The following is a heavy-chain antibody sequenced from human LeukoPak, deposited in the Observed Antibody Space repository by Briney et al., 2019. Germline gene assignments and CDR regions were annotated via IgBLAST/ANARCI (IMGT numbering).Heavy chain of an antibody. D-gene: IGHD2-21*02. CDR2: ISYDGSNK. Sequence: GGSLRLSCAASGLTFSSFGMNWVRQAPGKGLEWVAAISYDGSNKYYADSMKGRFTISRDNSKNTLYLQMNSLRAEDTAVYYCASGRGRVAVVTAEFDYWGLGALVTASS. J-gene: IGHJ4*02. CDR1: GLTFSSFG. V-gene: IGHV3-30*03. CDR3: ASGRGRVAVVTAEFDY.